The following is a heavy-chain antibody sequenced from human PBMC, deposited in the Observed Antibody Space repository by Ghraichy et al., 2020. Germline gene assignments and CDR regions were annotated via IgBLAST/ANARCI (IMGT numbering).Heavy chain of an antibody. D-gene: IGHD3-3*01. J-gene: IGHJ6*02. CDR1: GFTFSDYD. Sequence: GGSLRLSCAASGFTFSDYDMHWVRQAAGQGLEWVAGIGKAGDTFYAGSVKGRFTISRDDFKNSFYLQMNYLRDGDTAVYFCARDVRRITFGEIISYGLDVWGQGTTVTVSS. V-gene: IGHV3-13*01. CDR3: ARDVRRITFGEIISYGLDV. CDR2: IGKAGDT.